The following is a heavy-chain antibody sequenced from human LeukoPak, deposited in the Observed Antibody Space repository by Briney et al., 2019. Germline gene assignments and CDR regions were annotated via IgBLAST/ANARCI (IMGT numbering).Heavy chain of an antibody. D-gene: IGHD4-17*01. Sequence: GGSLRLSCADSGFTFSSYAINWVRQAPGRGLEWVSVIRGSGETTYYADSVKGRFTISRDNSKNTLYLQTNSLRAEDTAVYYCAKDSTVTTFRFFDYWGQGTLVTVSS. CDR3: AKDSTVTTFRFFDY. CDR1: GFTFSSYA. J-gene: IGHJ4*02. V-gene: IGHV3-23*01. CDR2: IRGSGETT.